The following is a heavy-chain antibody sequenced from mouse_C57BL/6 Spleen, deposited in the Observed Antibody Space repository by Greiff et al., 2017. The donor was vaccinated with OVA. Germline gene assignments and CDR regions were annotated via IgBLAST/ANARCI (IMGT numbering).Heavy chain of an antibody. CDR1: GYSFTGYY. Sequence: EVQLVESGPELVKPGASVKISCKASGYSFTGYYMNWVKQSPEKSLEWIGEINPSTGGTTYNQKFKAKATLTVDKSSSTAYMQLKSLTSEDSAVYYCASNFFDYWGQGTTLTVSS. D-gene: IGHD4-1*01. V-gene: IGHV1-42*01. CDR3: ASNFFDY. CDR2: INPSTGGT. J-gene: IGHJ2*01.